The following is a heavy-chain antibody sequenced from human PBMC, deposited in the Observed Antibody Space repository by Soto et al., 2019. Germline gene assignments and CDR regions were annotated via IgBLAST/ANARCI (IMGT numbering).Heavy chain of an antibody. CDR3: ARHLYYDISPGYLRPYHYYGMDV. Sequence: SETLSLTCTVSGVSISSYYWYWIRQPPGKGLEWMGDIYYSGSTNYNPSLKSRVTISVDTSKNQFSLKLSSVTAADTAVYYCARHLYYDISPGYLRPYHYYGMDVWGQGTTVTVS. V-gene: IGHV4-59*01. CDR2: IYYSGST. J-gene: IGHJ6*02. D-gene: IGHD3-9*01. CDR1: GVSISSYY.